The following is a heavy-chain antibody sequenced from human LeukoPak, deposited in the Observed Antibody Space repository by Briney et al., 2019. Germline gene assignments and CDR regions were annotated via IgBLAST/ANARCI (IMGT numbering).Heavy chain of an antibody. D-gene: IGHD3-22*01. CDR2: INHSGST. CDR1: GGSFSGYY. CDR3: ARGRISGYYYDSSGYVRYYFDY. V-gene: IGHV4-34*01. J-gene: IGHJ4*02. Sequence: SETLSLTCAVYGGSFSGYYWSWIRQPPGKGLEWIGEINHSGSTNYNPSLKSRVTISVDTSKNQFSLKLSSVTAADTAVYSCARGRISGYYYDSSGYVRYYFDYWGQGTLVTVSS.